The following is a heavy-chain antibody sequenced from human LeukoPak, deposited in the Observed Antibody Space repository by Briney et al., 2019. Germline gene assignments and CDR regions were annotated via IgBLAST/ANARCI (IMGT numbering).Heavy chain of an antibody. CDR1: GYSFTSYW. V-gene: IGHV5-51*01. D-gene: IGHD6-19*01. CDR3: ATVAGAFDY. CDR2: IYPGDSDI. Sequence: GESLKISCKGSGYSFTSYWIGWVCQMPGKGLQWMGIIYPGDSDIRYSPSFQGHVTSSADKSISTAYLQWSSLTASDTAMYYCATVAGAFDYWGQGTLVTVSS. J-gene: IGHJ4*02.